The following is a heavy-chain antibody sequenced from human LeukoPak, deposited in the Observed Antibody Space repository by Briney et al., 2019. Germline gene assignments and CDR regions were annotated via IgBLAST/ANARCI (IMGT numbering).Heavy chain of an antibody. CDR2: INHFGST. J-gene: IGHJ4*02. Sequence: SSETLSLTCAVYGXSFSGYYWSWIRQPPGKGLEWIGEINHFGSTNYNPSLKSRVTISGDTSKNQFSLKVNSVTAADTAVYYCARGYRAPQTFYSYHYFDSWAQGILVTVSS. V-gene: IGHV4-34*01. CDR1: GXSFSGYY. CDR3: ARGYRAPQTFYSYHYFDS. D-gene: IGHD5-18*01.